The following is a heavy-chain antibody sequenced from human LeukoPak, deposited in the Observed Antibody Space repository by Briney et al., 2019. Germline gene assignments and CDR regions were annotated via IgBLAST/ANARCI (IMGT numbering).Heavy chain of an antibody. V-gene: IGHV4-61*02. Sequence: SQTLSLTCTVSGNSISSGDYYWSWIRQPAGKGLEWIGRIYTSGSTNYNPSLKSRVTISGDTSKNQFSLRLSSVTAADTAVYYCARASYSYDINGWVPFDYWGQGTLVTVSS. CDR2: IYTSGST. CDR1: GNSISSGDYY. J-gene: IGHJ4*02. D-gene: IGHD3-22*01. CDR3: ARASYSYDINGWVPFDY.